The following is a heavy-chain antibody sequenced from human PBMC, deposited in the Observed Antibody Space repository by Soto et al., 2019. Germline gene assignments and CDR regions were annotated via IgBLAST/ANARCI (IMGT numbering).Heavy chain of an antibody. CDR3: ARDRCSSTSCYESHYYYYMDV. Sequence: GGSLRLSCAASGFTFSSYGMHWVRQAPGKGLEWVAVIWYDGSNKYYADSVKGRFTISRDNSKNTLYLQMNSLRAEDTAVYYCARDRCSSTSCYESHYYYYMDVWGKGTTVTVSS. CDR2: IWYDGSNK. V-gene: IGHV3-33*01. J-gene: IGHJ6*03. D-gene: IGHD2-2*01. CDR1: GFTFSSYG.